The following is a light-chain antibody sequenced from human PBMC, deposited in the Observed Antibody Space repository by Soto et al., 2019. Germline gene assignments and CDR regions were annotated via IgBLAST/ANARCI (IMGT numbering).Light chain of an antibody. J-gene: IGKJ1*01. Sequence: EIEMTQSPATLSVSPGERATLSCRSSQSVGRKLAWYQQKPGQAPRLLIYDASNRDMVVPARFSGSASGTEFTLPICSLQSEDVAVYHCQQYDIWPPWTFGQGTKLEI. CDR3: QQYDIWPPWT. V-gene: IGKV3-15*01. CDR1: QSVGRK. CDR2: DAS.